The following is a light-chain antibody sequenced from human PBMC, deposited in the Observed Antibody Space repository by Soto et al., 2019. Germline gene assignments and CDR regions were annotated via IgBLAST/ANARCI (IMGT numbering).Light chain of an antibody. CDR1: SSDY. CDR2: EVS. CDR3: SSNAGSNNVV. Sequence: QSVLTQPHSASGSPGQSVTISCTGTSSDYVYWYQQHPGKAPKLMIYEVSKLPSGVPDRFSGSKSGNTASLTVSGLQAEDEADYYCSSNAGSNNVVFGGGTKLTVL. V-gene: IGLV2-8*01. J-gene: IGLJ2*01.